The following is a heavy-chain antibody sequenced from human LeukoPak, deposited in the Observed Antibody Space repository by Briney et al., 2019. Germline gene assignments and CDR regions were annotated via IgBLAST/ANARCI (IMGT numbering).Heavy chain of an antibody. Sequence: ASVTVSCKASGYTFTSYDINWVRQATGQGLEWMGWMNPNSGNTGYAQKFQGRVTMTRNTSISTAYMELSSLRSEDTAVYYCAREGIAAAGTTGAFDIWGQGTMVTVSS. CDR2: MNPNSGNT. CDR1: GYTFTSYD. D-gene: IGHD6-13*01. CDR3: AREGIAAAGTTGAFDI. J-gene: IGHJ3*02. V-gene: IGHV1-8*01.